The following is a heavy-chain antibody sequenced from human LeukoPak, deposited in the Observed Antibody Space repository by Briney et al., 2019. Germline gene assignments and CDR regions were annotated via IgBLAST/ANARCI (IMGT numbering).Heavy chain of an antibody. V-gene: IGHV4-38-2*02. J-gene: IGHJ4*02. Sequence: SETLSLTCTVSGYSITNGYYWGWIRQPPGKGLEWIGTIYHSGSTYYNPSLKSRVTISVDTSKNQFSLKLSSVTAADTAVYYCARDDYYGSGLFDYWGQGTLVTVSS. D-gene: IGHD3-10*01. CDR3: ARDDYYGSGLFDY. CDR1: GYSITNGYY. CDR2: IYHSGST.